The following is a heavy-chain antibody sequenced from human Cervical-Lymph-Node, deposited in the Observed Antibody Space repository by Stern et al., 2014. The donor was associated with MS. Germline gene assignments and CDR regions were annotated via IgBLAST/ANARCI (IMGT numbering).Heavy chain of an antibody. CDR3: ARMGIARSLAD. J-gene: IGHJ4*02. V-gene: IGHV2-26*01. D-gene: IGHD2-21*01. CDR2: IFSNDEK. CDR1: GFSLTNAKVT. Sequence: VTLKESGPVLVKPTETLTLTCTVSGFSLTNAKVTVSWIRQPPGKAPEWLAHIFSNDEKSYSASLQTRLSVSRDTSKSQVVLTMTNMDPVDTGTYYCARMGIARSLADWGQGTLVTVSS.